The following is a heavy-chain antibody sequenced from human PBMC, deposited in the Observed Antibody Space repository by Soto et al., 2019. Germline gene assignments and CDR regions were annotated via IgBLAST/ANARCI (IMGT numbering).Heavy chain of an antibody. CDR3: ARQIYDYGTGPNFQYYFDF. CDR1: VNILAGYR. Sequence: MKISCKRAVNILAGYRITWGRSKREKGLEWMGRIDPCDCQTYYSPYFRGNVTMSVTTSMSTVFMQWRSLRASDTAMYYCARQIYDYGTGPNFQYYFDFWGQGTPVTVSS. V-gene: IGHV5-10-1*01. J-gene: IGHJ4*01. D-gene: IGHD3-10*01. CDR2: IDPCDCQT.